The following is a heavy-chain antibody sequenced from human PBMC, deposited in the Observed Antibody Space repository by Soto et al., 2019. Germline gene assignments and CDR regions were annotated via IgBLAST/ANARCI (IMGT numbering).Heavy chain of an antibody. CDR1: GFTFSSYA. CDR2: ISGSGGST. J-gene: IGHJ3*02. D-gene: IGHD3-22*01. CDR3: AKDLGVYDSSGYYSMSGAFDI. Sequence: GGSLRLSCAASGFTFSSYAMSWVRQPPGKGLEWVSAISGSGGSTYYADSVKGRFTISRDNSKNTLYLQMNSLRAEDTAVYYCAKDLGVYDSSGYYSMSGAFDIWGQGTMVT. V-gene: IGHV3-23*01.